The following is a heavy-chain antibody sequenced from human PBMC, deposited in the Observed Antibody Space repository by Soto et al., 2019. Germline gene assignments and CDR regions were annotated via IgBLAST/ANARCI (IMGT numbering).Heavy chain of an antibody. CDR2: IYYSGST. V-gene: IGHV4-39*01. CDR3: ARQDYDSSGYYPNYFDY. J-gene: IGHJ4*02. CDR1: GGSISSSSYY. D-gene: IGHD3-22*01. Sequence: QLQLQESGPGLVKPSETLSLTCTVSGGSISSSSYYWGWIRQPPGKGLEWIGSIYYSGSTYYNPSLKSRVTISVDTSKNLFSLKLSSVTAADTAVYYCARQDYDSSGYYPNYFDYWGQGTLVTVSS.